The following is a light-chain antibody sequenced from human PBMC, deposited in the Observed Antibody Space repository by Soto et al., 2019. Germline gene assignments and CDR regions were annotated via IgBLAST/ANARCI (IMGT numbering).Light chain of an antibody. CDR3: KQYNSYLWT. J-gene: IGKJ1*01. V-gene: IGKV1-5*03. CDR2: KAS. Sequence: DIQMTQSPSTLSGSVGDRVTITCRASQTISSWLAWYQQKPGKAPKLLIYKASSLESGVPSRFSGSGSGAEFTLTISRLKPDDFATYYCKQYNSYLWTFGQGTKVDSK. CDR1: QTISSW.